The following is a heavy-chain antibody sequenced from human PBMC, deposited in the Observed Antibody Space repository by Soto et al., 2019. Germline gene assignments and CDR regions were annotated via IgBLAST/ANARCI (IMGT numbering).Heavy chain of an antibody. CDR1: GGSISSYY. Sequence: SETLSLTCTVSGGSISSYYWSWIRQPPGKGLEWIGYIYYSGSTNYNPSLKSRVTISVDTSKNQFSLKLSSVTAADTAVYYCARHSDYDILTGYDYWGQGTLVTV. D-gene: IGHD3-9*01. CDR2: IYYSGST. J-gene: IGHJ4*02. CDR3: ARHSDYDILTGYDY. V-gene: IGHV4-59*01.